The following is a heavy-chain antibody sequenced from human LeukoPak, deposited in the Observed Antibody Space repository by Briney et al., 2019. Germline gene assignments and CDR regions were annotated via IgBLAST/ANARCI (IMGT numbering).Heavy chain of an antibody. J-gene: IGHJ1*01. V-gene: IGHV4-59*01. Sequence: SETLSLTCTVSGVSISSYYWSWIRQPPGKELEWIGYIYYSGSTNYNPSLKSRVTISVDTSKNQFSLKLSSVTAADTAVYYCTGVADEYLQHWGQGTLVTVSS. CDR1: GVSISSYY. CDR2: IYYSGST. D-gene: IGHD6-19*01. CDR3: TGVADEYLQH.